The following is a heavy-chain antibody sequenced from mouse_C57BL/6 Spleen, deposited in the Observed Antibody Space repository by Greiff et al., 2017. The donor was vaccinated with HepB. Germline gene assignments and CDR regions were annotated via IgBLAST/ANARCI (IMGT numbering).Heavy chain of an antibody. J-gene: IGHJ1*03. V-gene: IGHV5-4*01. CDR1: GFTFSSYA. CDR2: ISDGGSYT. D-gene: IGHD1-1*01. Sequence: EVKVEESGGGLVKPGGSLKLSCAASGFTFSSYAMSWVRQTPEKRLEWVATISDGGSYTYYPDNVKGRFTISRDNAKNNLYLQMSHLKSEDTAMYYCARDGSSYWYFDVWGTGTTVTVSS. CDR3: ARDGSSYWYFDV.